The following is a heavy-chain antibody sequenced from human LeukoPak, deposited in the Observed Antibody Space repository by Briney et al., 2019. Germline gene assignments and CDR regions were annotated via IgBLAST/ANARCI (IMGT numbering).Heavy chain of an antibody. CDR1: GFTFTNFG. Sequence: GGSLRLSCVASGFTFTNFGMHWVRQAPGKGLEWVAGISFDGSDKYYADSVKGRFTISGDESKNTLYLQVTSLRPEDTAVFYCAKDLMIGSLGGSYYYGMDVWGQGTTVIVSS. CDR3: AKDLMIGSLGGSYYYGMDV. J-gene: IGHJ6*02. V-gene: IGHV3-30*18. CDR2: ISFDGSDK. D-gene: IGHD3-22*01.